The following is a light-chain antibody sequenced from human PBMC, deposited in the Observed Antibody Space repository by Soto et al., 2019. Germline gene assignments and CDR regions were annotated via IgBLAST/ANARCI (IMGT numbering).Light chain of an antibody. CDR1: QNFSNF. Sequence: DIVLTQSPATLSLSPGQRATLSCRASQNFSNFLAWYQQKPGRSPRLLIYDASKRAAGTPSRFSGSASGTDFTLTISSLEPEDFAIYYCQLRTNWPSLTFGGGTKVEIK. J-gene: IGKJ4*01. V-gene: IGKV3-11*01. CDR3: QLRTNWPSLT. CDR2: DAS.